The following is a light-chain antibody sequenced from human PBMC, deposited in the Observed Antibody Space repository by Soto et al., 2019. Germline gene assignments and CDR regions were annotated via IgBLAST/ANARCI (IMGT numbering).Light chain of an antibody. CDR3: CSYAGSHPFGVV. J-gene: IGLJ2*01. CDR1: SSDVGGYNY. CDR2: DVT. Sequence: QSALTQPRSVSGSPGQSVTISCTGTSSDVGGYNYVSWYQQHPGKAPKLMIYDVTKRPSGVPDRFSGSKSGNTASLTISGLQAEDEGDYYCCSYAGSHPFGVVFGGGAQLTVL. V-gene: IGLV2-11*01.